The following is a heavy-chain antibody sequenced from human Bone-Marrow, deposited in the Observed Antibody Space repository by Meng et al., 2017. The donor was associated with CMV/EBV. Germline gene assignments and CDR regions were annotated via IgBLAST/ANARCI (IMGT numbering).Heavy chain of an antibody. CDR1: GFTLSSYA. CDR3: ARDPSVLDQWVDY. J-gene: IGHJ4*02. V-gene: IGHV3-30-3*01. CDR2: ISYDGSNK. Sequence: GGSLRLSCAAYGFTLSSYAMHWVRQVPGKGLEWVAVISYDGSNKYYADSVKGRFTISRDNSKNTLYLRMNSLRAEDTAVYYCARDPSVLDQWVDYWGQGTLVTVSS. D-gene: IGHD1-26*01.